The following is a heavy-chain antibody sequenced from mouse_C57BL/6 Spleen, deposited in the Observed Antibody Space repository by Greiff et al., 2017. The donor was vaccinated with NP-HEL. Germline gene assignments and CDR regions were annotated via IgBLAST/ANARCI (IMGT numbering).Heavy chain of an antibody. D-gene: IGHD4-1*01. CDR1: GYSITSGYD. V-gene: IGHV3-1*01. Sequence: EVKLQESGPGMVKPSQSLSLTCTVTGYSITSGYDWHWIRHFPGNKLEWMGYISYSGSTNYNPSLKSRISITHDTSKNHFFLKLNSVTTEDTATYYCATGTQGTWFAYWGQGTLVTVSA. J-gene: IGHJ3*01. CDR2: ISYSGST. CDR3: ATGTQGTWFAY.